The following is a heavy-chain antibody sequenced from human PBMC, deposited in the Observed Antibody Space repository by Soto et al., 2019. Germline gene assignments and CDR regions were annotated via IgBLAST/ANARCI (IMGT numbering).Heavy chain of an antibody. CDR3: ARISIQEEYYFDY. J-gene: IGHJ4*02. Sequence: VRLVQSGGGLAKPGESLRLSCEASGFTFSYFTMNWVRQAPGKGLEWVSSITGSSSSTYYTESVQGRFSISRDNAKNTLFLEMNSLRAEDTAVYYCARISIQEEYYFDYWGQGVLVTVSS. CDR1: GFTFSYFT. V-gene: IGHV3-21*01. CDR2: ITGSSSST. D-gene: IGHD1-1*01.